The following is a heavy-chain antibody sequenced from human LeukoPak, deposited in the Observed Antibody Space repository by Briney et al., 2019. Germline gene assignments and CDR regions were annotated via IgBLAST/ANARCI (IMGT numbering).Heavy chain of an antibody. D-gene: IGHD5-18*01. CDR3: ARHTKSGYSYGFDAFHI. CDR1: GGSFSSSNYN. V-gene: IGHV4-39*01. CDR2: ISYSGST. J-gene: IGHJ3*02. Sequence: SETLSLTCTVSGGSFSSSNYNWGWIRQSPGKGLEWIGTISYSGSTYYNPSLKSRVTISVDTSKNQFSLKLTSVTAADTAVYYCARHTKSGYSYGFDAFHIWGQGTMVTVSS.